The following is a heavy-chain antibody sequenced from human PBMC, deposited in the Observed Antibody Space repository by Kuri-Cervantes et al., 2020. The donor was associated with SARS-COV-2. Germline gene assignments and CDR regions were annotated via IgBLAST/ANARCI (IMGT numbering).Heavy chain of an antibody. J-gene: IGHJ4*02. CDR1: GGSISSSSYY. V-gene: IGHV3-23*01. D-gene: IGHD3-22*01. CDR3: AKLQPFHSGYDDY. CDR2: ISGSGGST. Sequence: ETLSLTCTVSGGSISSSSYYWGWVRQAPGKGLEWVSAISGSGGSTYYADSVKGRFTISRDNSKNTLYLQMNSLRAEDTAVYYCAKLQPFHSGYDDYWGQGTLVTVSS.